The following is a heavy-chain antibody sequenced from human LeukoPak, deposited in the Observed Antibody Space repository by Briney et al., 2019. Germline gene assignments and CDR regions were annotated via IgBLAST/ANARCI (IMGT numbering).Heavy chain of an antibody. J-gene: IGHJ4*02. D-gene: IGHD6-13*01. CDR1: GGSFSGYY. Sequence: SDTLSLTCAVYGGSFSGYYWSWIRQPPGKGLEWIGEINPSGSTNYNPSLKSRVTISVDTSKNQFSLKLSSVTAADTAVYYCARGKMYSSSWYNYWGQGTLVTVSS. CDR3: ARGKMYSSSWYNY. CDR2: INPSGST. V-gene: IGHV4-34*01.